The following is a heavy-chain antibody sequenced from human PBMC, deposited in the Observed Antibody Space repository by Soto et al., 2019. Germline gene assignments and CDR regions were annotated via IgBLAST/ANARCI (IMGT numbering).Heavy chain of an antibody. CDR2: ISSSSSYI. Sequence: PGGSLRLSCAASGFTFSSYSMNWVRRAPGKGLEWVSSISSSSSYIYYADSVKGRFTISRDNAKNSLYLQMNSLRAEDTAVYYCARMAEPNMVRGNWFEPWGQGTLVTVSS. CDR3: ARMAEPNMVRGNWFEP. V-gene: IGHV3-21*04. J-gene: IGHJ5*02. CDR1: GFTFSSYS. D-gene: IGHD3-10*01.